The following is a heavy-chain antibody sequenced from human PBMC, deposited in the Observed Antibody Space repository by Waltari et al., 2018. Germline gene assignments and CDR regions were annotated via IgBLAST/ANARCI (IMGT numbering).Heavy chain of an antibody. J-gene: IGHJ6*02. CDR1: GFTFSSYS. CDR2: ITSSSTYT. V-gene: IGHV3-21*01. D-gene: IGHD2-2*01. CDR3: ARDLGSRGPRGMDV. Sequence: EVQLVESGGGLVKPGGSLRLSCAASGFTFSSYSMNWVRQAPGKGLEWVSSITSSSTYTYYADSVKGRFTISRDNARNSLFVEMKSLRAEDTAVYYCARDLGSRGPRGMDVWGQGTTVIVS.